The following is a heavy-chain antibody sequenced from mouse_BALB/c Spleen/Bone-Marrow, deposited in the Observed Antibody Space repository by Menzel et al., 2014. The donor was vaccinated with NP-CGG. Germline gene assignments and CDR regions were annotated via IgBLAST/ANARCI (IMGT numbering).Heavy chain of an antibody. CDR1: GFSFSNYG. CDR2: ISGDGRYT. J-gene: IGHJ3*01. V-gene: IGHV5-9-2*01. D-gene: IGHD6-5*01. CDR3: ASYALYVQTKFSFVD. Sequence: EVKLGESGGGLVKSGGSLKLSCAASGFSFSNYGMSWVRQTPEKGVEWVATISGDGRYTFYSDSVKGRITISRDNAKNYLCLHLQRLMHEDTAFYFCASYALYVQTKFSFVDWRQCSLVTVSS.